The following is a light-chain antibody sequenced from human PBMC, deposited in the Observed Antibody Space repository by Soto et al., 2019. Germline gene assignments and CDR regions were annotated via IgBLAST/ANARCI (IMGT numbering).Light chain of an antibody. J-gene: IGLJ1*01. CDR3: SSNTSSSSPFV. CDR2: DVS. V-gene: IGLV2-14*03. CDR1: TSDVGAYNY. Sequence: QSALTQPASVSGSPGQSITISCTGSTSDVGAYNYVSWYKHHPGQAPQLMMYDVSNRPSGVAHRFSGSKSGNTASLTISGLQADDEGDYYCSSNTSSSSPFVFGTGTKLTVL.